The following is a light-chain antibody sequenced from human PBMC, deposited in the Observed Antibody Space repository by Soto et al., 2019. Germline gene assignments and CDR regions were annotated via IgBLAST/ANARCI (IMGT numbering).Light chain of an antibody. CDR3: QQCSNWPT. CDR1: KSVGKY. J-gene: IGKJ4*01. Sequence: EIVLTQSPATLSLSPGDRATLSCRASKSVGKYLAWYQQKPGQLPRLLIYDVSNRATGIPARLSGTGSGTDFTLPIRTLEPEDVAVYYCQQCSNWPTFGGGTKVQIK. V-gene: IGKV3-11*01. CDR2: DVS.